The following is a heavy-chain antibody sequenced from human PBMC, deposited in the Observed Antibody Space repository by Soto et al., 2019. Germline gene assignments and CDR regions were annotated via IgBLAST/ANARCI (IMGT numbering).Heavy chain of an antibody. CDR3: ARDSGWPILNFDN. CDR1: DFDFSSYG. V-gene: IGHV3-30*03. CDR2: SSYDGRET. D-gene: IGHD3-10*01. J-gene: IGHJ4*02. Sequence: GSLRLSCAASDFDFSSYGIHWVRQAPGKGLEWVAASSYDGRETFYAGSAKGRFTVSKEMSKNTAFLQMNALRHEDTAVYFCARDSGWPILNFDNWGQGTPVTSPQ.